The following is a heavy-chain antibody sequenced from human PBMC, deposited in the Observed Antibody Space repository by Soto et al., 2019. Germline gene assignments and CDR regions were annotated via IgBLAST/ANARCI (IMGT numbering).Heavy chain of an antibody. CDR3: ARLYCSSTSCYERFDY. Sequence: SVNVSCKASGGTFSSYTISWVRQAPGQGLEWMGRIIPILGIANYAQKFQGRVTITADKSTSTAYMELSSLRSEDTAVYYCARLYCSSTSCYERFDYWGQGTLVTVSS. CDR1: GGTFSSYT. V-gene: IGHV1-69*02. D-gene: IGHD2-2*01. CDR2: IIPILGIA. J-gene: IGHJ4*02.